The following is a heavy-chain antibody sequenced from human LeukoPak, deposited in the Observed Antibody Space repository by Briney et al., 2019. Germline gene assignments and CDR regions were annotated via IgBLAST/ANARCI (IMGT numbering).Heavy chain of an antibody. CDR3: TRDTPVVAAIGAH. V-gene: IGHV3-7*01. D-gene: IGHD2-15*01. J-gene: IGHJ4*02. CDR2: IRQDGSEK. CDR1: GFTFSSHW. Sequence: PGGSLRLSCAASGFTFSSHWMSWVRQAPGKGLEWVAHIRQDGSEKYYLDSVKGRFTISRDNAKNSLYLQMNSLRAEDTAVYYCTRDTPVVAAIGAHWRQGTLVTVSS.